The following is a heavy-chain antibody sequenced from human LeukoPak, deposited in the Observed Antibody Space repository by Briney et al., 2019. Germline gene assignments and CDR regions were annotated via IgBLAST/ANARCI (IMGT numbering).Heavy chain of an antibody. V-gene: IGHV7-4-1*02. CDR1: GGTFSSYA. CDR3: ARGITGYSSSWLPYYYYYYMDV. D-gene: IGHD6-13*01. J-gene: IGHJ6*03. CDR2: INTNTGNP. Sequence: ASVKVSCKASGGTFSSYAINWVRQAPGQGLEWMGWINTNTGNPTYAQGFTGRFVFSLDTSVSTAYLQISSLKAEDTAVYYCARGITGYSSSWLPYYYYYYMDVWGKGTTVTVSS.